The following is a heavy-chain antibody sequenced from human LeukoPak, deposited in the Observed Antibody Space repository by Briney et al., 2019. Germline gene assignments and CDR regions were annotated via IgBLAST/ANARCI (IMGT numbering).Heavy chain of an antibody. J-gene: IGHJ4*02. D-gene: IGHD1-1*01. V-gene: IGHV4-4*02. CDR1: GGSISSSNW. CDR3: ASWNPGKACFDY. Sequence: PSETLSLTCAVSGGSISSSNWWSWVRQPPGKDLEWIGEIYHSGSINYNPSLKSRVTISVDKSKNQFSLELTSVTAADTAVYYCASWNPGKACFDYWGQGTLVTVSS. CDR2: IYHSGSI.